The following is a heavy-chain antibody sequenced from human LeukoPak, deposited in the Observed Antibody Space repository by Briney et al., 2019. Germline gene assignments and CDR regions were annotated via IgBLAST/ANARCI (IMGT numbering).Heavy chain of an antibody. V-gene: IGHV3-66*01. CDR3: ARGSEEWLVYEVGWLDP. J-gene: IGHJ5*02. Sequence: GGSLRLSCAASGFTVSSSYMSWVRQAPGKGLEWVSVISSGDNTYYAESVKGRFIISRDISKNTMHLQMNSLRAEDTAMYYCARGSEEWLVYEVGWLDPWGQGTQVTVSS. D-gene: IGHD6-19*01. CDR2: ISSGDNT. CDR1: GFTVSSSY.